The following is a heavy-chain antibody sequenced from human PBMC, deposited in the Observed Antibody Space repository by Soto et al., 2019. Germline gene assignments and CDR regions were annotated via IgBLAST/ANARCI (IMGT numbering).Heavy chain of an antibody. CDR2: MFYSGGT. CDR1: GASISSGRSY. CDR3: ARDNGYGHFDS. D-gene: IGHD5-12*01. V-gene: IGHV4-31*03. Sequence: QVQLQESGPGLVKPSQTLSLTCTVSGASISSGRSYWSWIRQHPGKGLEWIGYMFYSGGTYYHPSLQSRVNISADTSTNQFSLRLTSVTPADTAMYYCARDNGYGHFDSWGQGTLFTVSS. J-gene: IGHJ4*02.